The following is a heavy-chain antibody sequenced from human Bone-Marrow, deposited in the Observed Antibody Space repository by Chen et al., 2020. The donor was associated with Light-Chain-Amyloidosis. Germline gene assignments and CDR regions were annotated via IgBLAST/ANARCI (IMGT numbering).Heavy chain of an antibody. V-gene: IGHV3-30*18. J-gene: IGHJ6*02. Sequence: QVQLVESGGGVVQPGKSLRLSCAASGFTFRTYGMHWVRQAPGKGLEWVALISYDGNNQYYSASVKGRFTISRDNSKNTVYLQMNSLRLEDTALYYCAKDLQTYGDYDYYYYGLDVWGQGTAVTVSS. CDR2: ISYDGNNQ. D-gene: IGHD4-17*01. CDR1: GFTFRTYG. CDR3: AKDLQTYGDYDYYYYGLDV.